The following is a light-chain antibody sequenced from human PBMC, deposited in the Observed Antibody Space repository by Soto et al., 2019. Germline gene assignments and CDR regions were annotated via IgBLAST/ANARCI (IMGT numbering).Light chain of an antibody. CDR1: QSISSY. V-gene: IGKV1-39*01. J-gene: IGKJ1*01. CDR2: AAS. CDR3: QQSYSTPRT. Sequence: DIQMAQSPSSLSASVGDRVTITCRASQSISSYLNCYQQKPGKAPKLLIYAASSLQSGVPSRFSGSGSGTDFTLTISSLQPEYFATYYCQQSYSTPRTFGQGTKVDIK.